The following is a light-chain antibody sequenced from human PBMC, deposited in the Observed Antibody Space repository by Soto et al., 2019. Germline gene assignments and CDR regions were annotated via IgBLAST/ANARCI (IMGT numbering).Light chain of an antibody. CDR3: NSLRVNHLYV. CDR2: EVT. CDR1: SSDVGRYNT. V-gene: IGLV2-14*01. Sequence: QSALTQPASGSGSPGQTITISCTGTSSDVGRYNTVSWYQHHPGKAPKLIIYEVTHRPAGISDRFSASKSGNTASLTISGLQAEDEADYYCNSLRVNHLYVFGSGTKLTVL. J-gene: IGLJ1*01.